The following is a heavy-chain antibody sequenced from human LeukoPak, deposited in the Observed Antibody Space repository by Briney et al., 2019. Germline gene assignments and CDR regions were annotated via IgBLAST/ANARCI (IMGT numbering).Heavy chain of an antibody. V-gene: IGHV3-23*01. CDR2: ISGSGGST. CDR3: ATEGYCSSTSCYKPLPYYYYYMDV. CDR1: GFTFSSYA. J-gene: IGHJ6*03. D-gene: IGHD2-2*02. Sequence: GGSLRLSCAASGFTFSSYAMSWVRQAPGKGLEWVSAISGSGGSTYYADSVKGRFTISRDNSKNTLYLQMNSLRSEDTAVYYCATEGYCSSTSCYKPLPYYYYYMDVWGKGTTVTVSS.